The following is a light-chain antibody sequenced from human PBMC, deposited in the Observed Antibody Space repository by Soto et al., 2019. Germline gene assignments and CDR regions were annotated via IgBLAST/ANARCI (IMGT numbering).Light chain of an antibody. V-gene: IGLV2-14*01. J-gene: IGLJ1*01. CDR1: SSDIGGYNY. CDR3: CAYTSSSTPFA. Sequence: QSALTQPASVSGSPGQSITISCTGTSSDIGGYNYVSWYQQHPGKAPKLMIYDVTNRTSGVSNRFSGSKSGNTASLTISGLQAEDEADYYCCAYTSSSTPFAFGTGTTLTVL. CDR2: DVT.